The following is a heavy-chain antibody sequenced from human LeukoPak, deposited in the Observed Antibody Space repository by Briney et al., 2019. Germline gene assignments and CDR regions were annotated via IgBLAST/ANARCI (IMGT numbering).Heavy chain of an antibody. D-gene: IGHD6-6*01. CDR1: GGSISSYY. V-gene: IGHV4-59*01. J-gene: IGHJ4*02. Sequence: PSETLSLTCTVSGGSISSYYWSWIRQPQGKGLEWIGYIYYSGSTNYNPSLKSRVTISVDTSKNQFSLKLSSVTAADTAVYYCARTSYSSSSFPFDYWGQGTLVTVSS. CDR3: ARTSYSSSSFPFDY. CDR2: IYYSGST.